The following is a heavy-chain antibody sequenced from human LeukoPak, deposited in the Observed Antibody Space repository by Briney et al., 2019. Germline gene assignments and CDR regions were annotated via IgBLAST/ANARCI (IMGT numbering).Heavy chain of an antibody. D-gene: IGHD6-13*01. J-gene: IGHJ6*03. CDR3: AKDRYSSSWYSFYMDV. V-gene: IGHV3-33*06. CDR1: GFTFSSYG. CDR2: IWYDGSNK. Sequence: PGGSLRLSCAASGFTFSSYGMHWVRQAPGKGLEGVAVIWYDGSNKYYADSVKGRFTISRDNSKNTLYLQMNSLRAEDTAVYYCAKDRYSSSWYSFYMDVWGKGTTVTVSS.